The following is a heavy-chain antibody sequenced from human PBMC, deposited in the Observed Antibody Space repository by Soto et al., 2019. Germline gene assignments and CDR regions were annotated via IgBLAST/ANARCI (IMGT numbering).Heavy chain of an antibody. V-gene: IGHV4-59*01. CDR3: ARDLRSGYDDYYYYGMDV. Sequence: SETRSLTCTVSGGSISSYYWSWIRQPPGKGLEWIGYIYYSGSTNYSPSLKSRVTISVDTSKNQFSLKLSSVTAADTAVYYCARDLRSGYDDYYYYGMDVWGQGTTVTVSS. CDR2: IYYSGST. D-gene: IGHD5-12*01. J-gene: IGHJ6*02. CDR1: GGSISSYY.